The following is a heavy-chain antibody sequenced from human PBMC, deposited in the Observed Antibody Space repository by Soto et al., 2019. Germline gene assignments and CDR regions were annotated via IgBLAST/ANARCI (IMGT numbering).Heavy chain of an antibody. CDR2: ISGGGGST. V-gene: IGHV3-23*01. CDR1: GFMFSAYA. CDR3: AKNRAYCTSTNCHYWYFDL. D-gene: IGHD2-2*01. Sequence: EVQVLESGGGLVQPGGSLRLSCAASGFMFSAYAMTWVRQAPGKGLEWVSDISGGGGSTYYADSVKGRFTISRDDSKNTLYLQMENLRAEDTAIYYCAKNRAYCTSTNCHYWYFDLWGRGTLVTVSS. J-gene: IGHJ2*01.